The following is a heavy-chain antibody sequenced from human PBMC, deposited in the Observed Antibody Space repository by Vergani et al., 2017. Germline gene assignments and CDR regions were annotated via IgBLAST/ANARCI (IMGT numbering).Heavy chain of an antibody. Sequence: QVQLQESGPGLVKPSETLSLTCTVSGGSISSYYWRWIRQPPGKGLEWIGYIYYSGSTNYNPSLKSRVTISVDTSKNQFSLKLSSVTAADTAVYYCARAGDSSGYYSYFDYWGQGTLVTVSS. CDR2: IYYSGST. CDR1: GGSISSYY. D-gene: IGHD3-22*01. V-gene: IGHV4-59*01. CDR3: ARAGDSSGYYSYFDY. J-gene: IGHJ4*02.